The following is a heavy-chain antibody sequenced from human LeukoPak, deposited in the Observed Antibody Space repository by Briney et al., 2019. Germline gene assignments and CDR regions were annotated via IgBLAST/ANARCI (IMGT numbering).Heavy chain of an antibody. CDR2: ISGSGSGGST. CDR3: AKEANHCSSRHYDY. Sequence: QPGGSLRLSCAASGFTFSSSAMSWVRQAPGKGLEWVSSISGSGSGGSTYYADSVKGRFTISRDDSKKTVYLQMNSLRTEDTAVYYCAKEANHCSSRHYDYWGQGILVTVSS. D-gene: IGHD1-14*01. J-gene: IGHJ4*02. V-gene: IGHV3-23*01. CDR1: GFTFSSSA.